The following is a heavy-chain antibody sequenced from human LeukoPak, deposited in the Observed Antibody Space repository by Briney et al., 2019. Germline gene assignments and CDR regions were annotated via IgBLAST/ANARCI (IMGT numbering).Heavy chain of an antibody. CDR1: GFTFSSYA. Sequence: GGSLRLSCAASGFTFSSYAMSWVRQAPGKGLEWVSAISGSGGSTYYADSVKGRFTISRDISKNTLYLQMNSLRAEDTAVYYCAKDRNKITIFGVVIFRAYFDYWGQGTLVTVSS. CDR2: ISGSGGST. CDR3: AKDRNKITIFGVVIFRAYFDY. J-gene: IGHJ4*02. D-gene: IGHD3-3*01. V-gene: IGHV3-23*01.